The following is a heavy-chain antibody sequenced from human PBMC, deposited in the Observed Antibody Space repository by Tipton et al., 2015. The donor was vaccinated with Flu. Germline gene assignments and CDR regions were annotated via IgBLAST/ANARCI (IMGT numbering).Heavy chain of an antibody. V-gene: IGHV4-38-2*02. CDR3: ARRTYYYGSGEQDY. J-gene: IGHJ4*02. CDR1: GDSISSRYY. D-gene: IGHD3-10*01. Sequence: TLSLTCTIYGDSISSRYYWGWIRQPPGKGLEWIDNIYRTGSTYHNPSLRSRVTISLDTSKNQFSLKLSSVTAADTAVYYCARRTYYYGSGEQDYWGQGTLVTVSS. CDR2: IYRTGST.